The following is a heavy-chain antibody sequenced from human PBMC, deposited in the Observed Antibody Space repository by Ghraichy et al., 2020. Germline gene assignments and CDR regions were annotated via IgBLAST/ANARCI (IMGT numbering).Heavy chain of an antibody. CDR1: GFTFSSYS. V-gene: IGHV3-21*01. CDR3: ARGANSVDS. CDR2: ISSSTSYI. Sequence: LSLTCAASGFTFSSYSMNWVRQAPGKGLEWVSSISSSTSYIYYADSVKGRFTISRDNAKNSLFLQMNGLSAEDTAVYYCARGANSVDSWGQGTLVTVSS. D-gene: IGHD2-21*01. J-gene: IGHJ4*02.